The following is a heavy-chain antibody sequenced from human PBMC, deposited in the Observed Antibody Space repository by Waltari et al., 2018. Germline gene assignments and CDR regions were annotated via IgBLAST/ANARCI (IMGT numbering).Heavy chain of an antibody. CDR1: GYTFTSYD. D-gene: IGHD2-15*01. Sequence: QVQLVQSGAEVKKPGASVKVSCKASGYTFTSYDINWVRQATGQGLEWMGWRNPNRGNTGYAQKFQGRVTMTRNTSISTAYMELSSLRSEDTAVYYCARYCSGGSCYSYYYGMDVWGQGTTVTVSS. J-gene: IGHJ6*02. CDR2: RNPNRGNT. CDR3: ARYCSGGSCYSYYYGMDV. V-gene: IGHV1-8*01.